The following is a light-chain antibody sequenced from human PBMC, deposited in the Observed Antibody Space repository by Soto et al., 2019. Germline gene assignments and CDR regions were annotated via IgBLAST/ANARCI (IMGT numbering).Light chain of an antibody. V-gene: IGKV3-15*01. CDR3: QQYNTWPEA. Sequence: EIVMTQSPATLSVSPGERATLSCRASQSVSRNLAWYQQKPGQAPRLLIYGASTRASGIPARFSGSGSGTQFTLTISSLPSEDFAVYYCQQYNTWPEAFGPGTKVEIK. J-gene: IGKJ3*01. CDR2: GAS. CDR1: QSVSRN.